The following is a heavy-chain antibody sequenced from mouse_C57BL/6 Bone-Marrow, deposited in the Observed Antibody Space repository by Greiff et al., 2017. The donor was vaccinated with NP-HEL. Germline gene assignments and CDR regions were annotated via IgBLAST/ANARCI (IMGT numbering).Heavy chain of an antibody. D-gene: IGHD2-5*01. V-gene: IGHV5-15*04. CDR3: ARHDSNYFAY. J-gene: IGHJ3*01. CDR2: ISNLAYSI. Sequence: EVKLVESGGGLVQPGGSLKLSCAASGFTFSDYGMAWVRQAPRKGPEWVAFISNLAYSIYYADTVTGRFTLSRENAKNTLYLEMSSLRSEDTAMYYCARHDSNYFAYWGQGTLVTVSA. CDR1: GFTFSDYG.